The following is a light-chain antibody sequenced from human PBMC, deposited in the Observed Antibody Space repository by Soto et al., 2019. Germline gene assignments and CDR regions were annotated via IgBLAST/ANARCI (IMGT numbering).Light chain of an antibody. CDR2: AAS. CDR1: QSITSY. V-gene: IGKV1-39*01. J-gene: IGKJ1*01. CDR3: QQTYNIPWT. Sequence: DIPMTQSPSSLSASVGDRVTITCRASQSITSYLNWYQQKPGKAPKLLIYAASSLQSGVPSRFTGSGSGTEFTLTISSLQPEDFATYHCQQTYNIPWTFGQGTKVEFK.